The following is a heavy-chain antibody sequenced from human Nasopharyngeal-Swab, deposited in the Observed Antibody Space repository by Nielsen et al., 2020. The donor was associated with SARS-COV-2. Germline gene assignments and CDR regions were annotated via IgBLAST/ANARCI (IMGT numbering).Heavy chain of an antibody. CDR1: GFTFSSYA. V-gene: IGHV3-23*01. CDR2: ISGSGGST. CDR3: AKLDCSSTSCYTGGKTTYYYYGMDV. Sequence: GGSLRLSCAASGFTFSSYAMSWVRQAPGKGLEWASAISGSGGSTYYADSVKGRFTISRDNSKNTLYLQMNSLRAEDTAVYYCAKLDCSSTSCYTGGKTTYYYYGMDVWGQGTTVTVSS. J-gene: IGHJ6*02. D-gene: IGHD2-2*02.